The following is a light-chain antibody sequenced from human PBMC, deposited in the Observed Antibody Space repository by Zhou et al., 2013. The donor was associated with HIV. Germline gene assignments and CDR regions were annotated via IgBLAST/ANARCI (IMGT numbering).Light chain of an antibody. CDR3: QQYNSYST. V-gene: IGKV1-5*03. CDR2: KAS. CDR1: QSISSW. Sequence: DIQMTQSPSSLSAFVGDRVTITCRASQSISSWLAWYQQKPGKAPKLLIYKASSLEGGVPSRFSGSGSGTEFTLTISSLQPDDFATYYCQQYNSYSTFGQGTKVEIK. J-gene: IGKJ1*01.